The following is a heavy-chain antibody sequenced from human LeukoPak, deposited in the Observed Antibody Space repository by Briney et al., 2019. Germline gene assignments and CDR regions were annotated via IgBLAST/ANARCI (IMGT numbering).Heavy chain of an antibody. CDR3: AKDISESY. CDR2: ISGSGGTT. Sequence: GGPLRLSCAASGFTFSTYAMSWVRQAPGKGLEWVSAISGSGGTTYYADSVKGRFTISRDNSKNTLYLQMNSLRAEDTALYYCAKDISESYWGQGTLVTVSS. V-gene: IGHV3-23*01. CDR1: GFTFSTYA. J-gene: IGHJ4*02.